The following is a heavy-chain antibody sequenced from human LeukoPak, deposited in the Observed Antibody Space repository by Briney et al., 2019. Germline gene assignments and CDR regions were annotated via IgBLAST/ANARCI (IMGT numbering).Heavy chain of an antibody. CDR2: ISSSSSTI. D-gene: IGHD4-17*01. CDR1: RFTFSSYS. J-gene: IGHJ2*01. CDR3: TRDQRSKYFDL. V-gene: IGHV3-48*04. Sequence: GGSLRLSCAASRFTFSSYSMNWVRQAPGKGLEWVSYISSSSSTIYYADSVKGRFTISRDNAKNSLYLQMNSLRAEDTAVYYCTRDQRSKYFDLWGRGTLVIASS.